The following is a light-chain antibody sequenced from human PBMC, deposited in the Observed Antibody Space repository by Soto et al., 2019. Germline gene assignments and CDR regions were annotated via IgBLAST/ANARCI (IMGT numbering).Light chain of an antibody. J-gene: IGKJ1*01. V-gene: IGKV1-5*03. CDR1: QSVSSW. CDR3: QQYNSFWT. CDR2: QAS. Sequence: DIQMTQSPSTLSASVGDRVTITCRASQSVSSWLAWYQQKPGKAPKLLIYQASGLESGVPSRFSGSGSGTEFTLAISNLQPDDFATYYCQQYNSFWTFGQGTKVEIK.